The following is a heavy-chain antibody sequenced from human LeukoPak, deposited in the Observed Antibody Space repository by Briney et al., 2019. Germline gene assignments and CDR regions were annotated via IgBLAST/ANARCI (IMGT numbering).Heavy chain of an antibody. V-gene: IGHV4-39*01. CDR2: IYYSGST. Sequence: SETLSLTCNVSGGAISSTAYYWGWIRQPPGKGLEGIGRIYYSGSTYSNPSLKSGATISVDTSPNNTSLQLNSVTAAGTALYYWARHPLYGSRNWGAYYFDSWGQGTLVTVSS. CDR1: GGAISSTAYY. J-gene: IGHJ4*02. D-gene: IGHD3-10*01. CDR3: ARHPLYGSRNWGAYYFDS.